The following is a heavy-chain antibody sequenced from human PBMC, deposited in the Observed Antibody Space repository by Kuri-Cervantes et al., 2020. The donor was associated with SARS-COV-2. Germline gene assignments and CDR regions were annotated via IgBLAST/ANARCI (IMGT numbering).Heavy chain of an antibody. CDR2: ISSSGSTI. D-gene: IGHD6-6*01. Sequence: GESLKISCAASGFTFSSYEMNWVRQAPGKGLEWVSYISSSGSTIYYADSVKGRFTIPRDNAKNSLYLQMNSLRAEDTAVYYCARGVAARPRQLLDYWGQGTLVTVSS. V-gene: IGHV3-48*03. CDR3: ARGVAARPRQLLDY. CDR1: GFTFSSYE. J-gene: IGHJ4*02.